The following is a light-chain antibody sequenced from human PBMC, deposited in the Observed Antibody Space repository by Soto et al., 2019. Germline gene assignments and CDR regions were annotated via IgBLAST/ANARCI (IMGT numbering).Light chain of an antibody. CDR3: QQYGSSPTT. J-gene: IGKJ1*01. CDR2: DAS. CDR1: QSVTSNY. V-gene: IGKV3-20*01. Sequence: EIVLTQSPGTLSLSPGERATLSCRASQSVTSNYLAWYQQKPGQAPRLLIYDASSRATGIPDRLSGSGSGTDFTLTISRLEPEDCAVYYCQQYGSSPTTFGQGTKVEIK.